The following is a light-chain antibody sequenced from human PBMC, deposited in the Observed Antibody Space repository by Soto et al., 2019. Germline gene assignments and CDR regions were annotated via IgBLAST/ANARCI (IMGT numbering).Light chain of an antibody. J-gene: IGKJ3*01. CDR3: QQYYSFPLT. CDR1: QDISHY. Sequence: DVRMTQSPSSLSASVGDRVSITCRASQDISHYVAWFQQKPGKAPKSLIFSASVLQSAVPSRFSGRGSGTDFTLTISGLQPDDFATYSCQQYYSFPLTFGAGPRVHMK. CDR2: SAS. V-gene: IGKV1-16*01.